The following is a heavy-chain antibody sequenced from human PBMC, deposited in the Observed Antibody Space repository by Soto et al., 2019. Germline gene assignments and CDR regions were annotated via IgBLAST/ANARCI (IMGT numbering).Heavy chain of an antibody. V-gene: IGHV1-3*01. J-gene: IGHJ2*01. D-gene: IGHD5-12*01. Sequence: QVQLVQSGAEVKKPGASVKVSCKASGYTFTSYAMHWVRQAPGQRLEWMGWINAGNGNTKYSQKFQGRVTITRDTSASTAYIELSSLRSEDTAVYYCARRGRRWLQVVWYFDLWGRGTLVTVSS. CDR1: GYTFTSYA. CDR3: ARRGRRWLQVVWYFDL. CDR2: INAGNGNT.